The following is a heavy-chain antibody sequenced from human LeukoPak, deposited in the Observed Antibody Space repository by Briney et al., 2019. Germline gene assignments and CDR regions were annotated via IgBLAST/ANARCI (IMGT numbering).Heavy chain of an antibody. Sequence: GASVKVSCKASGYTFTDYYMHWVRQAPGQGLEWMGWINPNSGGTNYAQKFQGRVTMTRDTSISTAYMDLSRLRSDDTAVYYCASPVDTANWFDPWGQGTLVTVSS. CDR2: INPNSGGT. J-gene: IGHJ5*02. CDR3: ASPVDTANWFDP. V-gene: IGHV1-2*02. CDR1: GYTFTDYY. D-gene: IGHD5-18*01.